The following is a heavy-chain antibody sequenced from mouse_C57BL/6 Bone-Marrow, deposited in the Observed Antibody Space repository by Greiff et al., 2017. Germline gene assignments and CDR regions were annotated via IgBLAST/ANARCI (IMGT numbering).Heavy chain of an antibody. D-gene: IGHD1-1*01. CDR3: ARWGTTVVPFAY. V-gene: IGHV7-3*01. J-gene: IGHJ3*01. Sequence: EVQVVESGGGLVQPGGSLSLSCAASGFTFTDYYMSWVRQPPGKALEWLGFIRNKANGYTTEYSASVKGRFTISRDNSQSILYIQMYDLRAEDSATYYCARWGTTVVPFAYWGQGTLVTVSA. CDR1: GFTFTDYY. CDR2: IRNKANGYTT.